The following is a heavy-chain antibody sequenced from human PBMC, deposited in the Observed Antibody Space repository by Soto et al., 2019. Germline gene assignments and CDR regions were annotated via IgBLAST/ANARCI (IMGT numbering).Heavy chain of an antibody. CDR3: ARDYSSYGLFGY. CDR1: GFTFSSYS. CDR2: ISSSSSTI. J-gene: IGHJ4*02. D-gene: IGHD5-18*01. Sequence: EVQLVESGGGLVQPGGSLRLSCAASGFTFSSYSMNWVREAPGKGLEWVSYISSSSSTIYYADSVKGRFTISRDNAKNSLYLQMNRLRSEDTAVYYCARDYSSYGLFGYWGQGSLLNVSS. V-gene: IGHV3-48*01.